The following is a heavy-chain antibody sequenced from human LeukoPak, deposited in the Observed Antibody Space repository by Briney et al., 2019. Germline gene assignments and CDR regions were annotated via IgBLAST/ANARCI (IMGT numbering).Heavy chain of an antibody. CDR2: IIPMFGTP. CDR1: GGTFGIYT. V-gene: IGHV1-69*05. D-gene: IGHD3-10*01. Sequence: ASVKVSCKASGGTFGIYTINWVRQAPGQGLEWMGGIIPMFGTPNHAQKFQGRVTITTDESTSTAYMELSSLRSEDTAVYYCARGPAPSTMVRGVKYYYYYYMDVWGKGTTVTVSS. J-gene: IGHJ6*03. CDR3: ARGPAPSTMVRGVKYYYYYYMDV.